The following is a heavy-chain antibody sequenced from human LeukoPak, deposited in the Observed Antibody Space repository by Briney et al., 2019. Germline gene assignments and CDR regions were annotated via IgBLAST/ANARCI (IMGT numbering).Heavy chain of an antibody. CDR1: GYTFTSYG. D-gene: IGHD3-9*01. J-gene: IGHJ4*02. CDR2: ISAYNGNT. V-gene: IGHV1-18*01. CDR3: ARGNYDILTGYSREFDY. Sequence: ASVKVSCKASGYTFTSYGISWVRQAPGQGLEWMGWISAYNGNTNYAQKLQGRVTMTADTSTSTAYMELRSLRSDDTAVYSCARGNYDILTGYSREFDYWGQGTLVTVSS.